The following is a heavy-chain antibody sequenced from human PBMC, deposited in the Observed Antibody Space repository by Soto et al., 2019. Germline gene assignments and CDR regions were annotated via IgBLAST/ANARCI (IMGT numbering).Heavy chain of an antibody. D-gene: IGHD1-7*01. V-gene: IGHV2-70*13. CDR3: TRSTSWHYEYYLVY. CDR2: IDWEEEK. J-gene: IGHJ4*02. CDR1: GFSLSRKGMS. Sequence: SRPTLVNPKQTLILTCAFSGFSLSRKGMSVSWIRQPPGKALEFLALIDWEEEKFSSPSLRTRLTVSKDTSKSQVVLTLTNVDPVDMATYYCTRSTSWHYEYYLVYWCQETLVTVFS.